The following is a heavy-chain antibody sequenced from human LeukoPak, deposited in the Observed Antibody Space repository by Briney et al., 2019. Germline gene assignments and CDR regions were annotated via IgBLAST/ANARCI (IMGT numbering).Heavy chain of an antibody. D-gene: IGHD2-15*01. V-gene: IGHV3-23*01. J-gene: IGHJ4*02. Sequence: SGGSLRLSCAASGFTFTNYAMNWVRQAPGKGLEWVSVVSGSDSSTYYADSVKGRFTISRDNSKNTVYVQMNSLRAEDTAVYYCARDSWRSGGSGGGDYWGQGTLVIVSS. CDR2: VSGSDSST. CDR3: ARDSWRSGGSGGGDY. CDR1: GFTFTNYA.